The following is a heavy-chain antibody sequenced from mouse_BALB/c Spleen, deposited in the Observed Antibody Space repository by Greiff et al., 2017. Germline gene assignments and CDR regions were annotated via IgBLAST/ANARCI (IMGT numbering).Heavy chain of an antibody. CDR2: ISSGGST. CDR1: GFTFSSYA. CDR3: ARGDYYGSSPTLFDY. V-gene: IGHV5-6-5*01. Sequence: EVKVVESGGGLVKPGGSLKLSCAASGFTFSSYAMSWVRQTPEKRLEWVASISSGGSTYYPDSVKGRFTISRDNARNILYLQMSSLRSEDTAMYYCARGDYYGSSPTLFDYWGQGTTLTVSS. D-gene: IGHD1-1*01. J-gene: IGHJ2*01.